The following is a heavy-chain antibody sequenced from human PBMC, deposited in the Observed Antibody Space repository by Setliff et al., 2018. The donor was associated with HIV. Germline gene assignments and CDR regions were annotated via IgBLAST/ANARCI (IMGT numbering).Heavy chain of an antibody. CDR3: ARQREVYGTVYYYYMDV. V-gene: IGHV4-39*01. Sequence: ASETLSLTCTVSGGSISSSSYYWGWIRQPPGKGLEWIGSIYYSGSTYYNPSLKSRVTISVDTSKNQFSLKLSSVTAADTAVYYCARQREVYGTVYYYYMDVWDKGTTVTVSS. CDR2: IYYSGST. CDR1: GGSISSSSYY. D-gene: IGHD4-17*01. J-gene: IGHJ6*03.